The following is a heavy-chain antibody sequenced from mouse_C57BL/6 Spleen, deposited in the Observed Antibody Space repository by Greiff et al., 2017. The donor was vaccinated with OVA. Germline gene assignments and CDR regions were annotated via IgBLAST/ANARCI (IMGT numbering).Heavy chain of an antibody. CDR1: GYTFTDYY. V-gene: IGHV1-26*01. D-gene: IGHD4-1*01. Sequence: VQLQQSGPELVKPGASVKISCKASGYTFTDYYMNWVKQSHGKSLEWIGDINPNNGGTSYNQKFKGKATLTVDKSSSTAYMELRSLTSEDSAVYYCARMGRGAWFAYWGQGTLVTVSA. CDR3: ARMGRGAWFAY. J-gene: IGHJ3*01. CDR2: INPNNGGT.